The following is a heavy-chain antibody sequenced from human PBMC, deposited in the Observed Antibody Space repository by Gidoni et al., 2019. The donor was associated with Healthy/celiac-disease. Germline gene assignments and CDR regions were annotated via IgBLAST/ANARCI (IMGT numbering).Heavy chain of an antibody. V-gene: IGHV1-8*01. J-gene: IGHJ4*02. CDR3: ARGVRDTSFGGVKNWELCDY. Sequence: QVQLVQSGAELKTPGASVKVSCKASGYPFTSSAIHWVRQSPGQGLEWMGWMNPNSGNTGYAEKVQGRVTMTRNTSISTAYMEMSSLRSEDTAVYYGARGVRDTSFGGVKNWELCDYWGQGTLVTVSS. CDR2: MNPNSGNT. CDR1: GYPFTSSA. D-gene: IGHD3-3*01.